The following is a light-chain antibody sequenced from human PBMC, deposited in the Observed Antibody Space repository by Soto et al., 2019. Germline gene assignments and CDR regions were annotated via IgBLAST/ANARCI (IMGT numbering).Light chain of an antibody. V-gene: IGLV2-8*01. Sequence: QSALTQPPSASGSPGQSVTISCTGTSSDVGGYNYVSWYQQHPGKAPKLMIYEVSKRPSGVPDRFSGSKSGNTASLPVSGLQAEDEADYYCSSYAGSNSYVVFGGGTKVTVL. CDR1: SSDVGGYNY. CDR2: EVS. CDR3: SSYAGSNSYVV. J-gene: IGLJ2*01.